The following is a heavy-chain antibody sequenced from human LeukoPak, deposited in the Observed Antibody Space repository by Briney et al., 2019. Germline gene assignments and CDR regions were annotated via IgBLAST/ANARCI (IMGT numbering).Heavy chain of an antibody. J-gene: IGHJ6*03. V-gene: IGHV4-59*01. CDR3: ARVPTPYLTGTTSPLYYYYMDV. Sequence: SETLSLTCTVSGGSISSYYWSWIRQPPGKGLEWIGYIYYSGSTSYNPSLKSRVTISVDTSKNQFSLKLGSVTAADTAVYYCARVPTPYLTGTTSPLYYYYMDVWGKGTTVTVSS. D-gene: IGHD1-7*01. CDR1: GGSISSYY. CDR2: IYYSGST.